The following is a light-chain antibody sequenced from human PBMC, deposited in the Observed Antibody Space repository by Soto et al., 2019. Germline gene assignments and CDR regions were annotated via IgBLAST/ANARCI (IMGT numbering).Light chain of an antibody. CDR3: QQSSNWPPWT. J-gene: IGKJ1*01. CDR2: DAS. Sequence: EIVLTQSPATLSLSPGERATFSCKASQSVGTSLAWFQQKPGQAPRLLIYDASVRATGIPARFSGSGSGTDFTLTISRLQPEDIATYYCQQSSNWPPWTFGRGTRVEI. CDR1: QSVGTS. V-gene: IGKV3-11*01.